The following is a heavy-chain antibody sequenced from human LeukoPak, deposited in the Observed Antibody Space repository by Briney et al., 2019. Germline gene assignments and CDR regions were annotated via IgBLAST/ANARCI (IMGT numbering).Heavy chain of an antibody. V-gene: IGHV1-8*01. D-gene: IGHD2-2*01. CDR1: GYTFTSYD. CDR3: ARAPIIVVVPAAFYYYYYGMDV. J-gene: IGHJ6*02. Sequence: ASVKVSCKASGYTFTSYDINWVRQASGQGLEWMGWMNPNSGNTGYAQKFQGRVTMTRNTSISTAYMELSSLRSEDTAVYYCARAPIIVVVPAAFYYYYYGMDVWGQGTTVTVSS. CDR2: MNPNSGNT.